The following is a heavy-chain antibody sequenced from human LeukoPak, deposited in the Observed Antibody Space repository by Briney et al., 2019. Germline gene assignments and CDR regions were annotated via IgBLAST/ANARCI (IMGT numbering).Heavy chain of an antibody. Sequence: GASVKVSCKASGYTFTGNYMHWVRQAPGQGLEWMGWINPDSGGTNYAQKFHGRVTMTGDTSISTAYMDLSGLRSDDTAVYYCARAVKTKYSSSWYDYWGQGTLVTVSS. V-gene: IGHV1-2*02. J-gene: IGHJ4*02. D-gene: IGHD6-13*01. CDR1: GYTFTGNY. CDR2: INPDSGGT. CDR3: ARAVKTKYSSSWYDY.